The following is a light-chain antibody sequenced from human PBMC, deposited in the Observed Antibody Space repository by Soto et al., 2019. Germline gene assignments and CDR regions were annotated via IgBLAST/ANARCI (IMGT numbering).Light chain of an antibody. V-gene: IGKV3-11*01. CDR2: DSS. CDR3: QHRSNWPLT. Sequence: VLTQSPATLSLSPGERATLSCSASQTVSSFLAWYQQKPGQAPRLLIHDSSDRATGIPARFSGSGSGTDFTLTISSLEPEDVAVYYCQHRSNWPLTFGGGTRVEI. J-gene: IGKJ4*01. CDR1: QTVSSF.